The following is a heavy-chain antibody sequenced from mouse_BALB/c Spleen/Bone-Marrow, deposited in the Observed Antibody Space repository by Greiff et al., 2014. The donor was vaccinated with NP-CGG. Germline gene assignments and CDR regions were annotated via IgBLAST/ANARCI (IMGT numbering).Heavy chain of an antibody. D-gene: IGHD5-1*01. CDR2: IRNKPNGYTT. J-gene: IGHJ2*01. CDR1: GFTFTDYL. CDR3: ARDYSGYFDF. Sequence: EVKLVESGGGLVQPGGSLRLSCTTSGFTFTDYLMTWVRQPPGKALEWLGFIRNKPNGYTTEYNPSVKGRFTISRDNSQGILYLQMNTLRAEDGAIYYCARDYSGYFDFWGQGTTLTVSS. V-gene: IGHV7-3*02.